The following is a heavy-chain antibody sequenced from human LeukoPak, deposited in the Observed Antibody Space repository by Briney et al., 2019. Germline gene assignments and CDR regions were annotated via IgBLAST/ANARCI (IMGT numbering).Heavy chain of an antibody. J-gene: IGHJ3*02. Sequence: GGSLRLSCAASGFTFSSYWMNWVRQAPGKGLVWVSRIASDGSSTTYADSVKGRFSISRDNAKNTLYLQMNSLRVEDTAVYYCASLDDYYDSSGYAFDIWGQGTMVTVSS. V-gene: IGHV3-74*01. CDR1: GFTFSSYW. CDR2: IASDGSST. CDR3: ASLDDYYDSSGYAFDI. D-gene: IGHD3-22*01.